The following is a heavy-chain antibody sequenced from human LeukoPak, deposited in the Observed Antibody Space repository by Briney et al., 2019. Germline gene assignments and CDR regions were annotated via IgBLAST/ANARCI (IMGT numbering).Heavy chain of an antibody. Sequence: GESLKISCKGSGYSFTSYWIGWVRQMPGKGLEWMGTIYPGDSDTRYSPSFQGQVTISADKSISTAYLQWSGLKASDTAMYYCARSGAYCGGDCYPEDYYYYYGMDVWGQGTTVTVSS. V-gene: IGHV5-51*01. CDR3: ARSGAYCGGDCYPEDYYYYYGMDV. J-gene: IGHJ6*02. D-gene: IGHD2-21*02. CDR1: GYSFTSYW. CDR2: IYPGDSDT.